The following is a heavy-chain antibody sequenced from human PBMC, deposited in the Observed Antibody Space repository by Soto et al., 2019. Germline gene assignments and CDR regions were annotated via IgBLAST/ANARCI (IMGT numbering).Heavy chain of an antibody. Sequence: SETLSLTCAVYGGSFSGYYWSWIRQPPGKGLEWIGEINHSGSTNYNPSLKSRVTISVDTSKNQFSLKLSSVTAADTAVYYCARTLGDRTNGAFDYWGQGTLVTVSS. V-gene: IGHV4-34*01. CDR1: GGSFSGYY. J-gene: IGHJ4*02. CDR2: INHSGST. CDR3: ARTLGDRTNGAFDY. D-gene: IGHD2-8*01.